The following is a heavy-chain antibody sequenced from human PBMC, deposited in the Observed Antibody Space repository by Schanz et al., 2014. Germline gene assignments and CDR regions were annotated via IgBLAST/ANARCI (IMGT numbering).Heavy chain of an antibody. D-gene: IGHD2-8*02. CDR2: FDAHDGRA. CDR3: AKSLFPGGTQTFGN. CDR1: GFSFGNYG. V-gene: IGHV3-23*01. Sequence: EVQLLESGGGLVQPGGSLRLSCEASGFSFGNYGMSWVRQAPGKGLEWVSGFDAHDGRAYYADSAKGRFTISRDNSKSTLYVEMNSLRVEYTAEYYCAKSLFPGGTQTFGNWGRGTLVTVSS. J-gene: IGHJ4*02.